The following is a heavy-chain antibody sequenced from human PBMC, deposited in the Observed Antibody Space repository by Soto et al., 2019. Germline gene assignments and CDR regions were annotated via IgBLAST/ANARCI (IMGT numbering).Heavy chain of an antibody. CDR1: GFTVSSNY. Sequence: GGSLRLSCAASGFTVSSNYMSWVRQAPGKGLEWVSVIYSGGSTYYADSVKGRFTISRDNSKNTLYLQMNSLRAEDTAVYYCEGLAYYYDSSGYFDYWGQGTLVTVSS. J-gene: IGHJ4*02. V-gene: IGHV3-53*01. CDR2: IYSGGST. D-gene: IGHD3-22*01. CDR3: EGLAYYYDSSGYFDY.